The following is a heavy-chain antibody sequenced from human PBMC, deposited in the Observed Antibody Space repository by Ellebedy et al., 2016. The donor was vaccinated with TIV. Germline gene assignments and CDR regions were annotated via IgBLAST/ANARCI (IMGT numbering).Heavy chain of an antibody. V-gene: IGHV1-69*04. J-gene: IGHJ4*02. CDR2: IIPILGIA. CDR1: GYTFTSYG. CDR3: ARGERLPYFDY. Sequence: AASVKVSCKASGYTFTSYGISWVRQAPGQGLEWMGRIIPILGIANYAQKFQGRVTITADKSTSTAYMELSSLRSEDTAVYYCARGERLPYFDYWGQGTLVTVSS. D-gene: IGHD5-12*01.